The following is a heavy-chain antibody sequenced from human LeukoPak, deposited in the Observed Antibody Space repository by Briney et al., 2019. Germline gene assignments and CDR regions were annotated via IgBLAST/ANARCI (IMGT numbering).Heavy chain of an antibody. CDR1: ASSISADYY. CDR2: IFHTRTT. J-gene: IGHJ4*02. CDR3: ARHLYSIFGVVTPDY. V-gene: IGHV4-38-2*01. D-gene: IGHD3-3*01. Sequence: SETLSLTCDVSASSISADYYWGWIRQPPGEGLEWIGAIFHTRTTYYSPSPTLKSRVTISVDTSKNQFSLKLISVTATDTAVYYCARHLYSIFGVVTPDYWGQGTLVTVSS.